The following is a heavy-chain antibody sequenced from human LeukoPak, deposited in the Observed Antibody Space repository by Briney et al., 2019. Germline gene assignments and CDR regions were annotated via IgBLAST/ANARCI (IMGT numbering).Heavy chain of an antibody. CDR2: IHHSGST. V-gene: IGHV4-4*02. CDR3: ARVPLNDYYDSSGYFY. CDR1: GGSISSSNW. D-gene: IGHD3-22*01. J-gene: IGHJ4*02. Sequence: SETLSLTCAVSGGSISSSNWWSWVRQPPGKGLEWIGEIHHSGSTNYNPSLKSRVTISVDKSKNQFSLKLSSVTAADTAVYYCARVPLNDYYDSSGYFYWGQGTLVTVSS.